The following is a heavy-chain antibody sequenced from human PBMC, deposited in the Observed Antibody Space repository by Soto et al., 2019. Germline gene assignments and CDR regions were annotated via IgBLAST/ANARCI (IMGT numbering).Heavy chain of an antibody. CDR1: GGTLRTST. Sequence: QVHLVQSGAEVREPGSSVKVSCKASGGTLRTSTITWVRQGPGQGPEWMGRLIPFLQKANYAQEFQGRVTITADASASTVYMELRSLRSEDTAVYYCTRAEIGAGFYNTDMDVWGPGTTVIVSS. CDR2: LIPFLQKA. CDR3: TRAEIGAGFYNTDMDV. V-gene: IGHV1-69*08. J-gene: IGHJ6*02. D-gene: IGHD1-1*01.